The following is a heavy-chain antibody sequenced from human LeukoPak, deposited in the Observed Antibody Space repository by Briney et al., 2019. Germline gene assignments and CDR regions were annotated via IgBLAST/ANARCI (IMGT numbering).Heavy chain of an antibody. CDR2: ISGSGGST. CDR3: AKAYQYSNGWYNY. J-gene: IGHJ4*02. D-gene: IGHD6-19*01. V-gene: IGHV3-23*01. Sequence: GGSLRLSCAASGFTFSSYAMSWVRQAPGKGLEWVSGISGSGGSTYYADSVKGRFTISRDDSKNTLYLQMNSLRADDTAVYYCAKAYQYSNGWYNYWGQGTLVTVSS. CDR1: GFTFSSYA.